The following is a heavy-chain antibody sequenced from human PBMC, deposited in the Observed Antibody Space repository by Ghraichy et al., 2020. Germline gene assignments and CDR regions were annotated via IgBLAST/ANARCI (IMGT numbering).Heavy chain of an antibody. CDR1: GFTFRNYE. V-gene: IGHV3-48*03. CDR2: ISISGDKI. Sequence: GESLRLSCAASGFTFRNYEMNWVRQAPRKGLEWLSYISISGDKIFYADSVKGRFTISRDNAKNSLYLQMNSLRAEDTAVYYCVILLGGRTGGYYFDYWGQGVLVTVSS. D-gene: IGHD3-16*01. J-gene: IGHJ4*02. CDR3: VILLGGRTGGYYFDY.